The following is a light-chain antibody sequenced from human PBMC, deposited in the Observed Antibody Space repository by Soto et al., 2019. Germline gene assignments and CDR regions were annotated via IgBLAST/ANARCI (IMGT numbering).Light chain of an antibody. CDR1: SSNIGAGYD. CDR3: QSYDSSLSGWV. Sequence: QSVLTQPPSVSGAPGQRVTISCTGSSSNIGAGYDGHWYQQLPGTAPKLLIYGNSNRPSGVPDRFSGSTSGTSASLAITGLQAEDEADYYCQSYDSSLSGWVFGGGTKVTVL. V-gene: IGLV1-40*01. CDR2: GNS. J-gene: IGLJ3*02.